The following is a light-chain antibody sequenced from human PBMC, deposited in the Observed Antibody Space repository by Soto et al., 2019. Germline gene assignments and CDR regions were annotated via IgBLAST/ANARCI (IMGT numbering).Light chain of an antibody. CDR2: GAS. V-gene: IGKV3-20*01. CDR1: QSVRNSY. J-gene: IGKJ2*01. Sequence: EILLTQSPGTLSLSPGERATLSCRASQSVRNSYLAWYQQKPGQAPRLLIYGASGRATGIPDRFSGSGSGTDFTLIISRLESEAFAVYYCQQYGSSPYTFGQGTKLEI. CDR3: QQYGSSPYT.